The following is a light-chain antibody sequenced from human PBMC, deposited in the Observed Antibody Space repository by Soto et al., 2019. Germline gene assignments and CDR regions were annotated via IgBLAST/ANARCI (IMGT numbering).Light chain of an antibody. J-gene: IGKJ4*01. CDR3: QHYGTSGVT. CDR1: QSVSSSY. V-gene: IGKV3-20*01. CDR2: DAS. Sequence: EIVLTQSPGTLSLSPGERATLSCRASQSVSSSYLAWYQQKPGQAPRLLIYDASSRATGIPDRFSGSGSGTDFTLTISRLEPEDVAVYYCQHYGTSGVTFGGGTRVEIK.